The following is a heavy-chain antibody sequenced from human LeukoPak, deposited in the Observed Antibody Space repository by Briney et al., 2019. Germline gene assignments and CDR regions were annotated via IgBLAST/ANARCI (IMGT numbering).Heavy chain of an antibody. D-gene: IGHD3-10*01. Sequence: GGSLRLSCAAPGFTFSSYGMHWVRQAPGKGLEWVAVIWYDGSNKYYADSVKGRFTISRDNSKNTLYLQMNSLRAEDTAVYYCARSPRVRGVIITGDAFDIWGQGTMVTVSS. CDR1: GFTFSSYG. V-gene: IGHV3-33*01. CDR2: IWYDGSNK. J-gene: IGHJ3*02. CDR3: ARSPRVRGVIITGDAFDI.